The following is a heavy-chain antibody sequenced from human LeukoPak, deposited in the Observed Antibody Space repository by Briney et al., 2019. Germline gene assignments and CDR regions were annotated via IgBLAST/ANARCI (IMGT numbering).Heavy chain of an antibody. CDR2: IRSKANSYAT. CDR3: TSPDPNIVVVPAATRMDV. D-gene: IGHD2-2*01. V-gene: IGHV3-73*01. CDR1: GFTFSGSA. Sequence: QPAGSLRLSCAASGFTFSGSAMHWVRQASGKGLEWVGRIRSKANSYATAYAASVKGRFTISRDDSKNTAYLQMNSLKTEDTAVYYCTSPDPNIVVVPAATRMDVWGQGTTVTVSS. J-gene: IGHJ6*02.